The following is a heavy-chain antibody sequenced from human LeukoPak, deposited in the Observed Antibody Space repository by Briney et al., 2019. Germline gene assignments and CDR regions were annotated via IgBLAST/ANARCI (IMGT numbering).Heavy chain of an antibody. V-gene: IGHV3-23*01. CDR1: GFTFSSYA. CDR3: ARDRPGIVQGADDY. Sequence: TGGPLRLSCAASGFTFSSYAMSWVRQAPGKGLEWVSAISGSGGSTYYADSVKGRFTISRDNAKNSLYLQMNSLRAEDTAVYYCARDRPGIVQGADDYWGQGTLVTVSS. J-gene: IGHJ4*02. CDR2: ISGSGGST. D-gene: IGHD3-10*01.